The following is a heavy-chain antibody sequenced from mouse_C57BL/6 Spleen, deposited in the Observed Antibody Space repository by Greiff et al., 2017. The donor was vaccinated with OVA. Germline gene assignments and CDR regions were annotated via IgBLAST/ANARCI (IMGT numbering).Heavy chain of an antibody. J-gene: IGHJ4*01. CDR1: GYAFSSYW. CDR2: IYPGDGDT. CDR3: ARSGDSYYAMDY. D-gene: IGHD3-1*01. Sequence: QVQLQQSGAELVKPGASVKISCKASGYAFSSYWMNWVKQRPGKGLEWIGQIYPGDGDTNYNGKFKGKATLTADKSSSTAYMQLSSLTSEDSAVYFCARSGDSYYAMDYWGQGTSVTVSS. V-gene: IGHV1-80*01.